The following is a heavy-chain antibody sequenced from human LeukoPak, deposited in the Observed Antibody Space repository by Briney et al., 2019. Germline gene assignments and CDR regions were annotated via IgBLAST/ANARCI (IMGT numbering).Heavy chain of an antibody. D-gene: IGHD3-22*01. Sequence: SETLSLTCTVSGGSLSSYYWSWIRQPPGKGLEWIGYIHYSGSTNYNPSLRSRVTISVDTSKNQFSLKLSSVTAADTAVYYCAGVRDSRYDYLDHWGQGTLVTVSS. CDR3: AGVRDSRYDYLDH. CDR1: GGSLSSYY. CDR2: IHYSGST. J-gene: IGHJ4*02. V-gene: IGHV4-59*12.